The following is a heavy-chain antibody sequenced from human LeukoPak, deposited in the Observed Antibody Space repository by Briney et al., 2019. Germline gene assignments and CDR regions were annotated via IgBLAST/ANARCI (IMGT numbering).Heavy chain of an antibody. CDR3: ARSVWFGELGD. J-gene: IGHJ4*02. V-gene: IGHV4-39*07. CDR2: INHSGST. Sequence: SETLSLTCTVSGGSISSSSYYWGWIRQPPGKGLEWIGEINHSGSTNYNPSLKSRVTISVDTSKNQFSLKLSSVTAADTAVYYCARSVWFGELGDWGQGTLVTVSS. CDR1: GGSISSSSYY. D-gene: IGHD3-10*01.